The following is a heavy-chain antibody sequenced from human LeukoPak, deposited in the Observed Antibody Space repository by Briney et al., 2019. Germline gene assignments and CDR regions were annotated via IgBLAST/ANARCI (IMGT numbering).Heavy chain of an antibody. V-gene: IGHV1-2*02. CDR3: ARDNNGNSFEY. CDR2: INPNSGGT. J-gene: IGHJ4*02. Sequence: ASVKVSCKASGGTFSSYAISWVRQAPGQGLEWMGWINPNSGGTNYAQKFQGRVTMTRDTSISTAYMEVNRLTSDDTAVYYCARDNNGNSFEYWGQGTLVAVSS. CDR1: GGTFSSYA. D-gene: IGHD1-26*01.